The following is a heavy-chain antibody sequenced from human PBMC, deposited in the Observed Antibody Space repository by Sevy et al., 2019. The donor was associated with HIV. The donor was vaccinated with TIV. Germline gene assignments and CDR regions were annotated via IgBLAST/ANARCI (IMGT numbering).Heavy chain of an antibody. Sequence: GESLKISCKGSGYSFTSYWIGWVRQMPGKGLEWMGIIYPGDSDTRYSPSFQGQVTISADKSISTAYLKWSSLKASDTVMYYCARLGYCSSTSCYGSERYYGSGSYTGDGFDIWGQGTMVTVSS. D-gene: IGHD2-2*01. CDR2: IYPGDSDT. J-gene: IGHJ3*02. CDR1: GYSFTSYW. CDR3: ARLGYCSSTSCYGSERYYGSGSYTGDGFDI. V-gene: IGHV5-51*01.